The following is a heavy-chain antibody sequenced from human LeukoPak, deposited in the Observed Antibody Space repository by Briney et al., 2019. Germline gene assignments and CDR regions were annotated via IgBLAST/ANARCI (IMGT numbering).Heavy chain of an antibody. CDR1: GFTFSSYA. Sequence: PGGSLRLSCSASGFTFSSYAMHWVRQAPGKGLEYVSAISSNGSSTYYADSVKGRFTISRDNSKNTLYLQMSSLRAEDTAVYYCVKDLGGEQQLVGYWGQGTLVTVSS. CDR3: VKDLGGEQQLVGY. D-gene: IGHD6-13*01. V-gene: IGHV3-64D*06. CDR2: ISSNGSST. J-gene: IGHJ4*02.